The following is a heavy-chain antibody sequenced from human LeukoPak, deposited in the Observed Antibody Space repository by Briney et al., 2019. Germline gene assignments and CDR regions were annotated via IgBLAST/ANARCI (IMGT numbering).Heavy chain of an antibody. CDR2: IYHSGST. V-gene: IGHV4-38-2*02. D-gene: IGHD2-15*01. J-gene: IGHJ3*02. CDR3: AKGGYCSGGSCYSGDAFDI. Sequence: SETLSLTCTVSGYSISSGYYWGWIRQPPGKGLEWIGSIYHSGSTYYNPSLKSRVTISVDTSKDQFSLKLSSVTAADTAVYYCAKGGYCSGGSCYSGDAFDIWGQGTMVTVSS. CDR1: GYSISSGYY.